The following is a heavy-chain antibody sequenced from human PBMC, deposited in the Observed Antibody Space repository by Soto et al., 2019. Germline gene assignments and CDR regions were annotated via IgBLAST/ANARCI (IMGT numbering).Heavy chain of an antibody. J-gene: IGHJ6*02. D-gene: IGHD6-13*01. CDR1: GDSVSSNSAA. V-gene: IGHV6-1*01. CDR2: TYYRSKWYN. Sequence: SQTLSLTCAISGDSVSSNSAAWNWIRQSPSRGLEWLGRTYYRSKWYNDYTVSVKSRITINPDTSKNQYSLQLNSVTPEDTAVYYFARERGSSSWYYYYYDMDVWGQGTTVTVSS. CDR3: ARERGSSSWYYYYYDMDV.